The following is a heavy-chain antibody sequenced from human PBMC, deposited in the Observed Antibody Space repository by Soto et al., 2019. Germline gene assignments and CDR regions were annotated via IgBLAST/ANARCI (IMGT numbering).Heavy chain of an antibody. CDR1: GFTFSSYA. CDR2: ISYDGSNK. V-gene: IGHV3-30-3*01. Sequence: GGSRRLSCAASGFTFSSYAMHWVRQAPGKGLEWVAVISYDGSNKYYADSVKGRFTISRDNSKNTLYLQMNSLRAEDTAVYYCANQLERLSGEPYGMDVWGQGTTVTVSS. J-gene: IGHJ6*02. CDR3: ANQLERLSGEPYGMDV. D-gene: IGHD1-1*01.